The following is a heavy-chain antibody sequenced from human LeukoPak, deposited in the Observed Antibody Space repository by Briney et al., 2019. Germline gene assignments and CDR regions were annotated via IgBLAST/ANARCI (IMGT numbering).Heavy chain of an antibody. V-gene: IGHV3-66*01. D-gene: IGHD3-3*01. CDR2: IYSGGST. J-gene: IGHJ4*02. CDR3: ARSSEIFGVVILFDY. CDR1: GFTVSSNY. Sequence: GGSLRLSCAASGFTVSSNYMSWVRQAPGRGLEWVSVIYSGGSTYYADSVKGRFTISRDNSKNTLYFQMNSLRAEDTAVYYCARSSEIFGVVILFDYWGQGTLVTVSS.